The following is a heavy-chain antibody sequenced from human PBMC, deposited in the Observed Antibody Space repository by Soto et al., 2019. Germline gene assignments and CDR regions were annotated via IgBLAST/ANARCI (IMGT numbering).Heavy chain of an antibody. Sequence: QVQLVESGGGVVQPGRSLRLSCAASGFTFSNYGMHWVHQAPGKGLEWVALISYDGTNKYYADSVKGRFTISRDNFKNMLYLQMNSLRAEDTAVYYCAKERFGQLWLEDYGMDVWGQGTTVTVSS. D-gene: IGHD5-18*01. CDR3: AKERFGQLWLEDYGMDV. CDR2: ISYDGTNK. V-gene: IGHV3-30*18. J-gene: IGHJ6*02. CDR1: GFTFSNYG.